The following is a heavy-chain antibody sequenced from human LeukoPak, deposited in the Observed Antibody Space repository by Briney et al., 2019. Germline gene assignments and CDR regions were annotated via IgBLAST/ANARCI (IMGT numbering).Heavy chain of an antibody. J-gene: IGHJ4*02. CDR3: ATDSTYYYGSGSSGPHYFDY. CDR2: ISYDGSNK. Sequence: GRSLRLSCAAFGFTFSSYAMHWVRQAPGKGLEWVAVISYDGSNKYYADSVKGRFTISRDNSENTLYLQMNSLRPEDTAVYYCATDSTYYYGSGSSGPHYFDYWGQGTLVTVSS. CDR1: GFTFSSYA. V-gene: IGHV3-30*17. D-gene: IGHD3-10*01.